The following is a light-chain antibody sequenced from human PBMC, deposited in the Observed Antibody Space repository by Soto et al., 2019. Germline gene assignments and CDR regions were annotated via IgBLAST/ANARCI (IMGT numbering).Light chain of an antibody. CDR3: CSYVDTDTWV. Sequence: QSVLTQPRSVSGSPGKSFTISCTGTNSDVGGYNYVSWYQQYPGKAPKLMISGVSERPSGVPDRFSGSKSGNTASLTISGLQAEDEADYYCCSYVDTDTWVFGGGTKLTVL. J-gene: IGLJ3*02. V-gene: IGLV2-11*01. CDR1: NSDVGGYNY. CDR2: GVS.